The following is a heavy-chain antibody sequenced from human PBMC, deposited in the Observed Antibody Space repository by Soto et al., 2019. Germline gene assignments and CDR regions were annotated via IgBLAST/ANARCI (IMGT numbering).Heavy chain of an antibody. CDR2: ISAYNGNTNT. CDR1: GYTFTSYG. D-gene: IGHD4-17*01. V-gene: IGHV1-18*01. J-gene: IGHJ5*02. Sequence: GASVKVSCKASGYTFTSYGISWVRQAPGQGLEWMGWISAYNGNTNTNYAQKLQGRVTMTTDTSTSTVYMELRSLRSDDTAVYYCARVKGVTPVVWFDPWGEGTLVTVS. CDR3: ARVKGVTPVVWFDP.